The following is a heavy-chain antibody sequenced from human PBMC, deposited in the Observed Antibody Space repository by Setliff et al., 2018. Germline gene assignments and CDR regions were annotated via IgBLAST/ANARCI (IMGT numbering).Heavy chain of an antibody. CDR2: IGGGGDI. V-gene: IGHV3-13*01. D-gene: IGHD2-8*01. CDR3: AAKWCTTIDCRLPIYDF. CDR1: GFTFTNYA. J-gene: IGHJ4*02. Sequence: GGSLRLSCAVSGFTFTNYALHWVRQATGKGLEWVSAIGGGGDIYYLDSVKGRFTISRDDAKDSMYLQMNNLGVGDTAVYYCAAKWCTTIDCRLPIYDFWGQGTQVTVSS.